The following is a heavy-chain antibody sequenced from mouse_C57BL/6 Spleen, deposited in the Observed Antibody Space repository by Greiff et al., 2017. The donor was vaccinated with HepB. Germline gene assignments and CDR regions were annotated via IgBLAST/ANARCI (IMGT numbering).Heavy chain of an antibody. J-gene: IGHJ4*01. V-gene: IGHV5-17*01. Sequence: EVKVVESGGGLVKPGGSLKLSCAASGFTFSDYGMHWVRQAPEKGLEWVAYISSGSSTIYYADTVKGRFTISRDNAKNTLFLQMTSLRSEDTAMYYCAKSLGRGYAMDYWGQGTSVTVSS. CDR3: AKSLGRGYAMDY. CDR1: GFTFSDYG. D-gene: IGHD4-1*01. CDR2: ISSGSSTI.